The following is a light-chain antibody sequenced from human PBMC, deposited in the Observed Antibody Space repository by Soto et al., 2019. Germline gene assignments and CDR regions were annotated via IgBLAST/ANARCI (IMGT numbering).Light chain of an antibody. Sequence: EIVMTQSPATLSVSPGEGATLSCRASQSISSNLAWYQQKPGQAPKLLIYGASTRATGFPARFSGSGSGTEFTLTISSLQSEDFAVYYCQQHNDWPLTFGGGTKVEIK. J-gene: IGKJ4*01. CDR3: QQHNDWPLT. V-gene: IGKV3-15*01. CDR2: GAS. CDR1: QSISSN.